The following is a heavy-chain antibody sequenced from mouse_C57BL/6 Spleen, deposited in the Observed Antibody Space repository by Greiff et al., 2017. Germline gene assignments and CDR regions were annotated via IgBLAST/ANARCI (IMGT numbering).Heavy chain of an antibody. Sequence: VQLQQSGPELVKPGASVKMSCKASGYTFTDYNMHWVKQSHGKSLEWIGYINPNNGGTRYNQKFKGKATLTVNKSSSTAYLELRSLTSEDSAVYYCARRIYYYGSSYGGDAMDYWGQGTSVTVSS. D-gene: IGHD1-1*01. CDR1: GYTFTDYN. V-gene: IGHV1-22*01. J-gene: IGHJ4*01. CDR2: INPNNGGT. CDR3: ARRIYYYGSSYGGDAMDY.